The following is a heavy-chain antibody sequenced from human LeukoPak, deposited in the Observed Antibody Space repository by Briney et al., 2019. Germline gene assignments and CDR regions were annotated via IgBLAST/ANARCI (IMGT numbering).Heavy chain of an antibody. CDR2: IKGDGSSA. CDR3: TRDFDAGSGS. Sequence: GGSLRLSCAASGFTFSNFWMHWVRHAPGKGLVWVSRIKGDGSSANYADSVKGRFTISRDNAKNTLHLQMDSLRVEDTAVYYCTRDFDAGSGSWGQGTLVTVSS. CDR1: GFTFSNFW. J-gene: IGHJ5*02. D-gene: IGHD2-8*01. V-gene: IGHV3-74*01.